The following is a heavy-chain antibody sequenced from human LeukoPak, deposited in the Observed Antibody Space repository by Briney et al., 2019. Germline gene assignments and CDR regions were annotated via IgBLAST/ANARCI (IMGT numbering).Heavy chain of an antibody. CDR3: ARERFDYYDSSGYYYPYYFDY. Sequence: GGSLRLSCAASGFTFSSYAMHWVRQAPGKGLEWGAVISYDGSNKYYADSVKGRFTISRDNSKNTLYLQMNSLRAEDTAVYYCARERFDYYDSSGYYYPYYFDYWGQGTLVTVSS. V-gene: IGHV3-30*04. D-gene: IGHD3-22*01. J-gene: IGHJ4*02. CDR2: ISYDGSNK. CDR1: GFTFSSYA.